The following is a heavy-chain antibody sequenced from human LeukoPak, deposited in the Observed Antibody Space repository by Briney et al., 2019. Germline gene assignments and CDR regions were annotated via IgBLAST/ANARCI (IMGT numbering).Heavy chain of an antibody. CDR2: ISYDGSNK. CDR3: ARRAGAYSHPYDY. D-gene: IGHD4/OR15-4a*01. Sequence: PGGSLRLSCAASGFTFSSYAMHWARQAPGKGLEWGAVISYDGSNKYYADSVKGRLTISRDDSKNTLYLQMNSLRAEDTAVYYCARRAGAYSHPYDYWGQGTLVTVSS. CDR1: GFTFSSYA. J-gene: IGHJ4*02. V-gene: IGHV3-30*14.